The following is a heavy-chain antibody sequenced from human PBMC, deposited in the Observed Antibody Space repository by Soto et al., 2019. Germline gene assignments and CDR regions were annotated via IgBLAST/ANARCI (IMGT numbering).Heavy chain of an antibody. CDR3: AADPMPTSYYYYDIDV. D-gene: IGHD2-2*01. V-gene: IGHV1-58*01. CDR2: IVVASGNT. Sequence: SVKVSCKASGFTFIRSAVQWVRQARGQRLEWVGWIVVASGNTNYAQKFQDRVTITRDMSTSTAYMDLRSLRSEDTAVYYCAADPMPTSYYYYDIDVWCPGTTGTVSS. J-gene: IGHJ6*02. CDR1: GFTFIRSA.